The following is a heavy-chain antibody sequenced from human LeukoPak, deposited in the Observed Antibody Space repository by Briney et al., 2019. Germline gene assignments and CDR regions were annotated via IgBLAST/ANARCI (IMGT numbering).Heavy chain of an antibody. CDR3: AKDSDYGRLMDC. CDR1: GYSFTSYG. CDR2: ISTYNGKT. Sequence: ASVKVSCKASGYSFTSYGITWVRQAPGQGLEWMGWISTYNGKTNFAQKLQGRVTMTTDTSTSTAYMELRSLRSDDMAVYYCAKDSDYGRLMDCWGQGTLVTVSS. J-gene: IGHJ4*02. D-gene: IGHD4-17*01. V-gene: IGHV1-18*03.